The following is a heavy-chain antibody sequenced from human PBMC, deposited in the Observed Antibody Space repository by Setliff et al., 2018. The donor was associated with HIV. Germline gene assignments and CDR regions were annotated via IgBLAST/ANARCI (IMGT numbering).Heavy chain of an antibody. J-gene: IGHJ6*03. V-gene: IGHV4-34*01. CDR3: VRHTRDTSLAHYYYYIDV. D-gene: IGHD5-18*01. CDR2: VHNSGGT. CDR1: GESFSDDY. Sequence: SETLSLTCAVYGESFSDDYWSWIRQPPGWGLEWVGNVHNSGGTNYNPSLKSRVSISVDTSKNQFSLNVNSVTAPDTAVYYCVRHTRDTSLAHYYYYIDVWGKGTTVTVS.